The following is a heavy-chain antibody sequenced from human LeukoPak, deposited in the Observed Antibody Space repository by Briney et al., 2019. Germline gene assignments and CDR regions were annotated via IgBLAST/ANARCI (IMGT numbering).Heavy chain of an antibody. Sequence: PSHTLSLTCTFSVGSISSSSYYWGWIRQPPGKGLEWIGRIYYSGSTYYNPSLKSRVTISVDTSKNQFSLKLSSVTAADTAVYYCARDGLDYDFWSGYYRWGQGTLVTVSS. CDR1: VGSISSSSYY. CDR2: IYYSGST. D-gene: IGHD3-3*01. CDR3: ARDGLDYDFWSGYYR. J-gene: IGHJ5*02. V-gene: IGHV4-39*07.